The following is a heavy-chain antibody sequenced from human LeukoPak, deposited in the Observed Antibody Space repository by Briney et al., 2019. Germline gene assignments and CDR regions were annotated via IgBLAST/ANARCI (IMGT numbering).Heavy chain of an antibody. Sequence: SETLSLTCAVYGGSFSGYYWSWIRQPPGKGVEWIGEINHSGSTNYNPSLKRRVTISVDTSKNQFSLKLSSVTAADTAFYYCASQGHHGKIVGTTLSYFYMDVWGKGTTVTVSS. CDR1: GGSFSGYY. J-gene: IGHJ6*03. V-gene: IGHV4-34*01. CDR3: ASQGHHGKIVGTTLSYFYMDV. CDR2: INHSGST. D-gene: IGHD1-26*01.